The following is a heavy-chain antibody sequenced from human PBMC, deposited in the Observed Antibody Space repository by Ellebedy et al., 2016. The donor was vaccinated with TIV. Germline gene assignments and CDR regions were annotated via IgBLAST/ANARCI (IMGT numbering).Heavy chain of an antibody. V-gene: IGHV3-23*01. Sequence: GESLKISCAASGLTFSSYVMNWVRQAPGKGLEWVSAITGSGDSTYYADSVKGRFTISRDNSKNTLYLQMNGLRAEDTAVFHCAKGGYYNLDYWGPGILVTVSS. CDR2: ITGSGDST. D-gene: IGHD3-9*01. CDR1: GLTFSSYV. J-gene: IGHJ4*02. CDR3: AKGGYYNLDY.